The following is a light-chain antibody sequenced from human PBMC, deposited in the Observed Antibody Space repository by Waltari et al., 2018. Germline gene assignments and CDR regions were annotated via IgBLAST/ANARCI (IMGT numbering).Light chain of an antibody. CDR2: DVT. V-gene: IGLV2-14*01. Sequence: SALTQPDSVSGSPGQSITISCSGISSDSGGYEYVSWYQQHPGKAPKVIIYDVTNRPSGVSNSFSGSKSGSSASLTISGLQAEDEADYYCSSFTSSTTGIFGGGTKLTVL. CDR1: SSDSGGYEY. CDR3: SSFTSSTTGI. J-gene: IGLJ2*01.